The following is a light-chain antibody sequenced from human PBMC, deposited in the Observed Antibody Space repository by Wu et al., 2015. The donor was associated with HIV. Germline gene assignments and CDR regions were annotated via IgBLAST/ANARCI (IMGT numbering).Light chain of an antibody. J-gene: IGKJ1*01. CDR2: SAS. CDR3: QQYGSSPRT. Sequence: DIQLTQSPSFLSASVGDRVTITCRASQDINTYLAWFQQKPGKAPKLLIYSASSLQSGVPSGFSGSGSGTEFTLTISRLEPEDFAVYYCQQYGSSPRTFGQGTKVEIK. V-gene: IGKV1-9*01. CDR1: QDINTY.